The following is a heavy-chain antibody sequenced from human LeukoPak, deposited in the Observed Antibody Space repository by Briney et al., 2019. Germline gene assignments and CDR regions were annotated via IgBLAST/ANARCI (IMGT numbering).Heavy chain of an antibody. Sequence: SETLSLTCAVYGGSFSGYYWSWIRQPPGKGLEWIGEINHSGSTNYNPSLKTRVTISVDTSKNQFSLKLSSVTAADTAVYYCARGGNKLLSVLGFDPWGQGTLVTVSS. D-gene: IGHD2-2*01. V-gene: IGHV4-34*01. CDR1: GGSFSGYY. CDR3: ARGGNKLLSVLGFDP. CDR2: INHSGST. J-gene: IGHJ5*02.